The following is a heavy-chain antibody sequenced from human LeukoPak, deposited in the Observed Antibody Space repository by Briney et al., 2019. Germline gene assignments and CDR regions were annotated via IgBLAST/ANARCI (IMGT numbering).Heavy chain of an antibody. Sequence: GGSLRLSCAASEFTFTSYELNWDRQAPGKGLEWVSYISSSGNTISYADSVKGRFTISRDNAKNSLYLQVISLRAEDTAVYYCARGPSIAARYDAFDIWGQGTMVTVSS. CDR2: ISSSGNTI. D-gene: IGHD6-6*01. CDR1: EFTFTSYE. V-gene: IGHV3-48*03. J-gene: IGHJ3*02. CDR3: ARGPSIAARYDAFDI.